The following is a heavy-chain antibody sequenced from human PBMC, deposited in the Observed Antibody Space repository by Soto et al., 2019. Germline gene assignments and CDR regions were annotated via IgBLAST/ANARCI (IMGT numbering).Heavy chain of an antibody. CDR3: ARGVWFGELWYYYYGMDV. CDR1: GGSISSSSYY. D-gene: IGHD3-10*01. Sequence: PSETLSLTCTVSGGSISSSSYYWGWIRQPPGKGLEWIGSIYYSGSTYYNPSLKSRVTISVDTSKNQFSLKLSSVTAADTAVYYCARGVWFGELWYYYYGMDVWGQGTTVTV. CDR2: IYYSGST. V-gene: IGHV4-39*01. J-gene: IGHJ6*02.